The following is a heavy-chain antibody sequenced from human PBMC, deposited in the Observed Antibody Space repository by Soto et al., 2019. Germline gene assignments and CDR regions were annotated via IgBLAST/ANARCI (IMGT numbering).Heavy chain of an antibody. CDR3: ARHTPAISISDH. Sequence: QLQLQESGPGLVKPSETLSLTCTVSGGSISSSSYYWGWIRQPPGKGKEWIGCIYYSGSTYYNQSHTRQVPISVDTSKNQFSLKLSYVTAADTAVYYCARHTPAISISDHWGQGTLVTVSS. D-gene: IGHD2-15*01. V-gene: IGHV4-39*01. CDR2: IYYSGST. J-gene: IGHJ4*02. CDR1: GGSISSSSYY.